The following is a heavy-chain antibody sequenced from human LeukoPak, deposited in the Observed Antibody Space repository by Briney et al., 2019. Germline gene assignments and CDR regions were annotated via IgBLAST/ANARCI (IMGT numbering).Heavy chain of an antibody. V-gene: IGHV4-4*07. CDR1: GGSISSYY. D-gene: IGHD4-17*01. CDR3: AREKDDYGDYVAFDI. Sequence: PSETLSLTCTVSGGSISSYYWSWIRQPAGKGLEWIGRIYTSGSTNYNPSLKSRVTMSVDTSKNQFSLKLSSVTAAVTAVYYCAREKDDYGDYVAFDIWGQGTMVTVSS. J-gene: IGHJ3*02. CDR2: IYTSGST.